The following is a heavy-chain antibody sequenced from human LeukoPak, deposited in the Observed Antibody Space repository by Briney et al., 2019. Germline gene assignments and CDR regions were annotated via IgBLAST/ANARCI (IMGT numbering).Heavy chain of an antibody. CDR2: ISSSGSAI. CDR3: ARDPRGITALVDYFDY. CDR1: GFTFSDYY. D-gene: IGHD5-18*01. Sequence: GGSLRLSCAASGFTFSDYYMSWIRQAPGKGLEWVSYISSSGSAIYYADSVKGRFTISRDNAKNSLYLQMSSLRVEDTAVYYCARDPRGITALVDYFDYWGQGTLVTVSS. V-gene: IGHV3-11*01. J-gene: IGHJ4*02.